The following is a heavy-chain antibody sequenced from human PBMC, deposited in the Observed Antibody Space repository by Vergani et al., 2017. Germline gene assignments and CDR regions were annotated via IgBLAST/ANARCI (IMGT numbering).Heavy chain of an antibody. Sequence: QVQLVQSGAEVKKPGSSVKVSCKASGGTFSSYAISWVRQAPGQGLEWMGGIIPIFGTANYAQKFQGRVTMTADESTSTAYMELRSLRSEDTAVYYCSGATRKPPSSGYYFDHWGQGTLVTVSS. D-gene: IGHD3-22*01. CDR2: IIPIFGTA. V-gene: IGHV1-69*01. CDR1: GGTFSSYA. J-gene: IGHJ4*02. CDR3: SGATRKPPSSGYYFDH.